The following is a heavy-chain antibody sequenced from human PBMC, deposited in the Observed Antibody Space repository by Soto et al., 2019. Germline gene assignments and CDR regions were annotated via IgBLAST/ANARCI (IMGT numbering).Heavy chain of an antibody. CDR1: GGSMSSGNW. J-gene: IGHJ5*02. CDR2: IYRVGTT. CDR3: ARVSRDPDWFDP. Sequence: QVQLQESGPGLVRPSGTLSLTCAVSGGSMSSGNWWSWVRQPPGKGLGWIGEIYRVGTTNYNPSLKSRVTMSIDKSKSQFSLKLTSVTAADTAVYYCARVSRDPDWFDPWGQGTLVTVSS. V-gene: IGHV4-4*02.